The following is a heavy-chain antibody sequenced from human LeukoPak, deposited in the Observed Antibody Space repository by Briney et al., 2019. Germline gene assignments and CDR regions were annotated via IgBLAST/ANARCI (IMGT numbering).Heavy chain of an antibody. CDR1: GASVTSYY. J-gene: IGHJ4*02. V-gene: IGHV4-59*02. Sequence: SETLSPTCTVSGASVTSYYWSWIRPPPEKGREWVGYNPHRWSTNLNPSLKRRCTISLDRSRNQFSLKLSSVTPADTAVYYWARLDYNDFWSGYYFAYWGRGTLVAVSS. CDR2: NPHRWST. D-gene: IGHD3-3*01. CDR3: ARLDYNDFWSGYYFAY.